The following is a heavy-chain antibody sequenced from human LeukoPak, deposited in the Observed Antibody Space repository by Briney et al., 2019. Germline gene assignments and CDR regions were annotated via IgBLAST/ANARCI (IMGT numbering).Heavy chain of an antibody. CDR3: SRVGCSGVNCPIDY. V-gene: IGHV3-21*01. Sequence: GGSLRLSCAASGFTFSSYSMNWVRQAPGKGLEWVSSISSSSSYIYYADSVKGRYTISRDNAKNSLYLQMNSLRAEDTAVYNCSRVGCSGVNCPIDYWGQGTLVTVSS. CDR2: ISSSSSYI. CDR1: GFTFSSYS. D-gene: IGHD2-15*01. J-gene: IGHJ4*02.